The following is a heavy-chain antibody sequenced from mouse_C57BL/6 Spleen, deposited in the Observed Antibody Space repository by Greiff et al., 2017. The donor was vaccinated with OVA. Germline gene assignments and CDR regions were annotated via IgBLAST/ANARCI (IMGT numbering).Heavy chain of an antibody. CDR3: ARPFYYDYEAWFAY. CDR2: ILPGSGST. CDR1: GYTFTGYW. D-gene: IGHD2-4*01. J-gene: IGHJ3*01. V-gene: IGHV1-9*01. Sequence: VQLQQSGAELMKPGASVKLSCKATGYTFTGYWIEWVKQRPGHGLEWIGEILPGSGSTNSNEKFKGKATFTADTSSNTAYMQLSSLTTEDSAIYYWARPFYYDYEAWFAYWGQGTLVTVSA.